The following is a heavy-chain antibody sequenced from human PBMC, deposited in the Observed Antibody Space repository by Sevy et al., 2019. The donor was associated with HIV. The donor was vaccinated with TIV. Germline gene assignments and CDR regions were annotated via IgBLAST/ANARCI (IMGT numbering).Heavy chain of an antibody. J-gene: IGHJ6*01. CDR2: ISEAGSEK. CDR3: ANSRGRYDGSSWLYYHYVMDV. CDR1: GFTFRRHG. V-gene: IGHV3-30*18. Sequence: GGSLRLSCTASGFTFRRHGMHWARQAPGKGLEWVALISEAGSEKEYADSVKGRLTISRDNSKDTVYLQMKGLRLQDTAVYFCANSRGRYDGSSWLYYHYVMDVWGEGTAVTVSS. D-gene: IGHD6-13*01.